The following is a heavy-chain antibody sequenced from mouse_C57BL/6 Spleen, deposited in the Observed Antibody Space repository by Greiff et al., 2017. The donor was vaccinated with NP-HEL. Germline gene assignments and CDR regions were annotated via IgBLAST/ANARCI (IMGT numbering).Heavy chain of an antibody. V-gene: IGHV5-4*01. J-gene: IGHJ2*01. CDR3: ARDPYYYGSSPLDY. Sequence: EVKVVESGGGLVKPGGSLKLSCAASGFTFSSYAMSWVRQTPEKRLEWVATISDGGSYTYYPDNVKGRFTISRDNAKNNLYLQMSHLKSEDTAMYYCARDPYYYGSSPLDYWGQGTTLTVSS. CDR2: ISDGGSYT. CDR1: GFTFSSYA. D-gene: IGHD1-1*01.